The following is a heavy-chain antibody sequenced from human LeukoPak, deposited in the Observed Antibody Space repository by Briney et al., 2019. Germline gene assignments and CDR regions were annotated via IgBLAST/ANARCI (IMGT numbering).Heavy chain of an antibody. Sequence: SETLSLTCTVSGGSMTFYYWSWIRQSAGRRLEYIGRMSTSGNVNYNPSLKSRVTMSMDTSKNQFSLRLNSVTAADTAVYYCARDGPSSNLFLDFWGQGTLVTVSS. D-gene: IGHD6-13*01. CDR3: ARDGPSSNLFLDF. V-gene: IGHV4-4*07. CDR1: GGSMTFYY. J-gene: IGHJ4*02. CDR2: MSTSGNV.